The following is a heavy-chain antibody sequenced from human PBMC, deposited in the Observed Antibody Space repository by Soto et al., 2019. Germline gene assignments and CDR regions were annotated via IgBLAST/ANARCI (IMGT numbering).Heavy chain of an antibody. V-gene: IGHV1-69*01. Sequence: QVQLVQSGAEVKKPGSSVKVSCKASGGTFSIYGFSWMRQAPGQGLEWMGGIIPIVGTANYAQKFQGRVTITADESTNTAYMELTSLRSEDTAVYYCARGPSEFLDWEHESPWGQGTLVTVTS. CDR2: IIPIVGTA. CDR1: GGTFSIYG. CDR3: ARGPSEFLDWEHESP. D-gene: IGHD3-3*01. J-gene: IGHJ4*02.